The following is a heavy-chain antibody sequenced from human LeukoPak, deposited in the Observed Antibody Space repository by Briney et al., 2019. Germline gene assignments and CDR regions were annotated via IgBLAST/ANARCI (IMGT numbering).Heavy chain of an antibody. CDR1: GGTFISYA. J-gene: IGHJ4*02. CDR3: ARGRSYGDYALFAY. Sequence: SVKVSCKASGGTFISYAISWVRQAPGQGLEWMGGIIPIFGTANYAQKFQGRVTITTDESTSTAYMELSSLRPEDTAVYYCARGRSYGDYALFAYWGQGTLVTVSS. V-gene: IGHV1-69*05. CDR2: IIPIFGTA. D-gene: IGHD4-17*01.